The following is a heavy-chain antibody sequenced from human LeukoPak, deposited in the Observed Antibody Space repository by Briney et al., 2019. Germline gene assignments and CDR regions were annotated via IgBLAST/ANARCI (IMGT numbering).Heavy chain of an antibody. D-gene: IGHD1-26*01. V-gene: IGHV3-30*02. CDR1: GFTFSSYG. Sequence: PGGSLRLSCAASGFTFSSYGMHWVRQAPGKGLEWVAFIRYDGSNKYYADSVKGRFTISRDNSKNTLYLQMNSLRAEDTAVYYCAKVVGATNGLFPLDAFDIWGQGTMVTVSS. J-gene: IGHJ3*02. CDR2: IRYDGSNK. CDR3: AKVVGATNGLFPLDAFDI.